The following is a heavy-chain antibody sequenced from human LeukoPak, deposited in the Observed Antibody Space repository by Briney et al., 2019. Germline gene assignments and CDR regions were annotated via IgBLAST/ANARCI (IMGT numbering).Heavy chain of an antibody. CDR1: GGTFSSYA. Sequence: SVKVSCKASGGTFSSYAISWVRQAPGQGLEWMGGIIPIFGTANYAQKFQGRVTITADESTSTAYMELSSLRSEDTAVYYCARDNAVYYGSGSYWREVDYRGQGTLVTVSS. D-gene: IGHD3-10*01. CDR2: IIPIFGTA. CDR3: ARDNAVYYGSGSYWREVDY. J-gene: IGHJ4*02. V-gene: IGHV1-69*13.